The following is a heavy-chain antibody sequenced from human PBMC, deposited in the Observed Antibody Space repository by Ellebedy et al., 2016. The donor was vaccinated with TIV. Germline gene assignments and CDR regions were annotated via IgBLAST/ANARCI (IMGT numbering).Heavy chain of an antibody. CDR3: AKRSGAAFFDY. CDR1: RGSLNTYY. Sequence: MPSETLSLTCTVSRGSLNTYYWSWIRQSPQTGLEWIAYAFDGGSTVYNPSLKSRATLLLDTSKNQFSLSLTSVTAADTAVYYCAKRSGAAFFDYWGPGLLVTVSS. D-gene: IGHD7-27*01. CDR2: AFDGGST. V-gene: IGHV4-59*08. J-gene: IGHJ4*02.